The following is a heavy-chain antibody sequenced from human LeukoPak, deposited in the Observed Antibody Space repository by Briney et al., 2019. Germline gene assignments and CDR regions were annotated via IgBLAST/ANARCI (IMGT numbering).Heavy chain of an antibody. CDR3: ARGGTTLTYYYGSGSPKPIHYYYYGMDV. CDR1: GVSFSGYY. V-gene: IGHV4-34*01. D-gene: IGHD3-10*01. Sequence: KPSQTLSLTRAVYGVSFSGYYGRWLRPPPGKGLEWMGEITHSGHTTHNPSLKSRLTITIDTSKHQISLKLSSVTAADTAVYYCARGGTTLTYYYGSGSPKPIHYYYYGMDVWGQGTTVTVSS. CDR2: ITHSGHT. J-gene: IGHJ6*02.